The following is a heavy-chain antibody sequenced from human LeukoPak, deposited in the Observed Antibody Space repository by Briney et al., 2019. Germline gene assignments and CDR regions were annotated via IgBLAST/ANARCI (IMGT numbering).Heavy chain of an antibody. D-gene: IGHD3-16*01. CDR2: IYYTGT. Sequence: PSETLSLTCTVSGGSVTDYYWSWIRQSPGKGLEWIGYIYYTGTSYNPSLKSRVTISADTSKNQFSLKLISVTAADTAVYYCARHHGGALWANWFDPWGQGTLVTVSS. V-gene: IGHV4-59*02. CDR3: ARHHGGALWANWFDP. J-gene: IGHJ5*02. CDR1: GGSVTDYY.